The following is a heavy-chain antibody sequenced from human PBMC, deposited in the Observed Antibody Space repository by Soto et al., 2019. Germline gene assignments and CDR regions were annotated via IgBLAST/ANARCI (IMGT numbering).Heavy chain of an antibody. J-gene: IGHJ5*02. D-gene: IGHD5-12*01. Sequence: PGGSLRLSCAASGLTFSSYGMHWVRQTPGKGLEWVAVIGYDGSDKYYADSVKGRFTISRDNSKNTLYLQMNSLRAEDTAVYYCARGVATIGPWGQGTLVTVSS. CDR1: GLTFSSYG. CDR2: IGYDGSDK. V-gene: IGHV3-33*01. CDR3: ARGVATIGP.